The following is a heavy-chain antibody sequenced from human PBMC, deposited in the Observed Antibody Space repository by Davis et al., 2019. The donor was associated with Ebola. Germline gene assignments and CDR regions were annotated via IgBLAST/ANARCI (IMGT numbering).Heavy chain of an antibody. D-gene: IGHD1-1*01. J-gene: IGHJ6*02. Sequence: GESLKISCAASGFTFSSYGMHWVRQAPGKGLEWVAVISYDGSNKYYADSVKGRFTISRDNSKNTLYLQMNSLRAEDTAVYYCAKDGILENDQYYYYYGMDVWGQGTTVTVSS. CDR2: ISYDGSNK. CDR3: AKDGILENDQYYYYYGMDV. CDR1: GFTFSSYG. V-gene: IGHV3-30*18.